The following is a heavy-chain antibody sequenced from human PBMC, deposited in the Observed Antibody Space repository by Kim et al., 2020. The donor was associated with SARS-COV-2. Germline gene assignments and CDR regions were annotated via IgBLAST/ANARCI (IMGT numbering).Heavy chain of an antibody. J-gene: IGHJ4*02. CDR2: IKSKTNGGTT. CDR3: TTRTFGGLMVFDY. CDR1: GFTFSTAW. V-gene: IGHV3-15*01. D-gene: IGHD3-16*02. Sequence: GGSLRLSCAASGFTFSTAWMTWVRQAPGKGLEWVGRIKSKTNGGTTDYAAPVKGRFTISRNDSKNTLYLQINSLKTEDTAVYYCTTRTFGGLMVFDYWGQGTLVTVSS.